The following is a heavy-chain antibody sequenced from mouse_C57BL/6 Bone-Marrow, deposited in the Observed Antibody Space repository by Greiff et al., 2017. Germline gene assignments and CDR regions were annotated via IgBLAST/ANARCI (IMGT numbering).Heavy chain of an antibody. J-gene: IGHJ3*01. CDR3: VTILLAWFAY. V-gene: IGHV10-1*01. Sequence: DVQLVESGGGLVQPKGSLKLSCAASGFSFNTYAMNWVRQAPGKGLEWVARIRSKSNNYATYYADSVKDSFTISRDDSESMLYLQMNNLKTEDTAMYYCVTILLAWFAYWGQGTLVTVSA. CDR1: GFSFNTYA. CDR2: IRSKSNNYAT.